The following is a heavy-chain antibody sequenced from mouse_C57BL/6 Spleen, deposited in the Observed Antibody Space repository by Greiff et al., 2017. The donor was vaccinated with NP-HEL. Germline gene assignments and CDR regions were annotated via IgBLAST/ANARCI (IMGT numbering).Heavy chain of an antibody. D-gene: IGHD1-1*01. J-gene: IGHJ2*01. V-gene: IGHV1-76*01. CDR1: GYTFTDYY. CDR2: IYPGSGNT. Sequence: VQLQQSGAELVRPGASVKLSCKASGYTFTDYYINWVKQRPGQGLEWIARIYPGSGNTYYNEKFKGKATLTAEKSSSTAYMQLSSLASEDSAVYFCARSVGNLDYWGQGTTLTVSS. CDR3: ARSVGNLDY.